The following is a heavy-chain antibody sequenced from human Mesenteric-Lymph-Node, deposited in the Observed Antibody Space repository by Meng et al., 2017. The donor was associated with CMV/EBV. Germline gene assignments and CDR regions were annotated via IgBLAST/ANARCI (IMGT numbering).Heavy chain of an antibody. J-gene: IGHJ4*02. CDR2: INHSGST. CDR3: ARHQRWLKSEGGFNY. Sequence: QVPLRRWGAGLFKPSETLSLTCAVYGGSFRGYYWSWFRQPPGKGLEWIGEINHSGSTNYNPSLKSRVTISVDTSKNQFSLKLSSVTAADTAVYYCARHQRWLKSEGGFNYWGQGTLVTVSS. V-gene: IGHV4-34*01. D-gene: IGHD4-23*01. CDR1: GGSFRGYY.